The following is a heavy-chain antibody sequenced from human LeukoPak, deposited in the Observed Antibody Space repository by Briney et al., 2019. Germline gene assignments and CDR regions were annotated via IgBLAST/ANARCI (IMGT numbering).Heavy chain of an antibody. CDR1: GFTFSSYW. Sequence: PGGSLRLSCAASGFTFSSYWMSWVRQAPGKGLEWVANIKQDGSEKYYVDSVKGRFTISRDNAKNSLYLQMNSLRAEDTAVYYCARDGAQGPEYYFGYWGQGTLVTVSS. D-gene: IGHD3-16*01. CDR3: ARDGAQGPEYYFGY. CDR2: IKQDGSEK. J-gene: IGHJ4*02. V-gene: IGHV3-7*01.